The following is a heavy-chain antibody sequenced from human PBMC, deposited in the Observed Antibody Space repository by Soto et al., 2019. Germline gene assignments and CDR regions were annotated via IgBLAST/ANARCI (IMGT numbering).Heavy chain of an antibody. CDR1: GFTFSSYS. D-gene: IGHD3-3*01. J-gene: IGHJ6*02. V-gene: IGHV3-21*01. CDR3: ARDPIGVFGVVIRAV. CDR2: ISSSSSYI. Sequence: PGGSLRLSCAASGFTFSSYSMNWVRQAPGKGLEWVSSISSSSSYIYCADSVKGRFTISRDNAKNSLYLQMNSLRAEDTAVYYCARDPIGVFGVVIRAVWGQGTTVTVSS.